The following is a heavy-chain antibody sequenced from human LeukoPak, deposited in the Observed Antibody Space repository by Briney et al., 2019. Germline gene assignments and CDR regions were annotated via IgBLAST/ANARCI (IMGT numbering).Heavy chain of an antibody. V-gene: IGHV4-38-2*02. Sequence: PSETLSLTCSVSGYSISSAYYWGWIRPPPGKGLEWIATIHYSGSTYYNPSLKSRVTISLDTSKNQFSLKLNSVAAADTAVYYCATRYYYDSSGYYYSNAFDIWGQGTMVTVSS. CDR3: ATRYYYDSSGYYYSNAFDI. CDR2: IHYSGST. CDR1: GYSISSAYY. J-gene: IGHJ3*02. D-gene: IGHD3-22*01.